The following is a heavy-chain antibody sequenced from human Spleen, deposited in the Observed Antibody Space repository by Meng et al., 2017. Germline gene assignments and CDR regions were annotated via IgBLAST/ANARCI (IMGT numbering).Heavy chain of an antibody. CDR3: AKAGDGGYYPYYFDY. Sequence: ETLSLTCVVSGGSFSDYYWSWIRQPPGKGLEWVSLISWDGGSTSYADSVKGRFTISRDNSKNSLFLQMNSLRTEDTGLYYCAKAGDGGYYPYYFDYWGQGTLVTVSS. CDR2: ISWDGGST. D-gene: IGHD3-22*01. V-gene: IGHV3-43*01. J-gene: IGHJ4*02. CDR1: GGSFSDYY.